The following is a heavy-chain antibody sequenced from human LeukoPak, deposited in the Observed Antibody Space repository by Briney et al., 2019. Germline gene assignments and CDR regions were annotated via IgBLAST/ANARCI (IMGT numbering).Heavy chain of an antibody. CDR2: IIPIFGTA. D-gene: IGHD4-17*01. J-gene: IGHJ4*02. V-gene: IGHV1-69*13. Sequence: SVKVSCKASGGTFSSYAISWVRQAPGQGLEWMGGIIPIFGTANYAQKFQGRVTITADESTSTAYMELSSLRSEDTAVYYCATHYGPDPWGYFDYWGQGTLVTVSS. CDR1: GGTFSSYA. CDR3: ATHYGPDPWGYFDY.